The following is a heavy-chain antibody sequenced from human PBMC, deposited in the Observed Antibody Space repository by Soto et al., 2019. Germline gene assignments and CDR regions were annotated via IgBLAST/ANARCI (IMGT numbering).Heavy chain of an antibody. Sequence: SETLSLTCAVSGDSISGYYWSWIRQHPGKGLEWIGYIYSRGNTYYNPSLKSRVTISLDTSDNQFSLTLSSVTAADTAVYYCARGTYYFYMDVWGKGTMVTVSS. CDR2: IYSRGNT. CDR3: ARGTYYFYMDV. CDR1: GDSISGYY. J-gene: IGHJ6*03. V-gene: IGHV4-31*11.